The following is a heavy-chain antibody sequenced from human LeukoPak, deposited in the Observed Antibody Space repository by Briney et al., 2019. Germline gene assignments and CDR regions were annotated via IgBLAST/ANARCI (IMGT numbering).Heavy chain of an antibody. CDR1: GFTYSSCA. Sequence: GGSVSLSCGASGFTYSSCAMHWVREARGEGREGVVVISYDGNHKHYPDSVKARFPLSRDNSRNTLSLQMNPVRAEDAAVYYCARPTGTTSAPSDSWGQGTLVTVPS. V-gene: IGHV3-30-3*01. D-gene: IGHD4-17*01. J-gene: IGHJ4*02. CDR3: ARPTGTTSAPSDS. CDR2: ISYDGNHK.